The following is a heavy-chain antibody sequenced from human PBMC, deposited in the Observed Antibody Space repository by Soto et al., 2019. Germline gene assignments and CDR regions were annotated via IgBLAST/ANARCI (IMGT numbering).Heavy chain of an antibody. CDR1: GFIFSSYG. CDR3: AKVIESGSYSTALDH. J-gene: IGHJ4*02. V-gene: IGHV3-30*18. CDR2: ISYDGSNE. Sequence: QVQLVESGGGVVQPGRSLRLSCATSGFIFSSYGMHWVHQVPGKGLEWVALISYDGSNEAYADSVKGRFIITRDKSKSTLYLQMDSLRAEDTAVYYCAKVIESGSYSTALDHWGQGTRVTVSS. D-gene: IGHD1-26*01.